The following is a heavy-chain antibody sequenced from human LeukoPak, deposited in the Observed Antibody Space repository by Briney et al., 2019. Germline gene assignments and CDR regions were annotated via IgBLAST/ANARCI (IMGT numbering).Heavy chain of an antibody. CDR3: ARMYYYASGSSPNWFDP. V-gene: IGHV1-8*02. Sequence: ASVKVSCEASGYTFSSYDINWVRQATGQGLEWMGWMNPKSGDTGYAQKFQGRVTMTRNTSISTAYMELSSLRSEDTAVYYCARMYYYASGSSPNWFDPWGQGTLVTVSS. J-gene: IGHJ5*02. CDR2: MNPKSGDT. CDR1: GYTFSSYD. D-gene: IGHD3-10*01.